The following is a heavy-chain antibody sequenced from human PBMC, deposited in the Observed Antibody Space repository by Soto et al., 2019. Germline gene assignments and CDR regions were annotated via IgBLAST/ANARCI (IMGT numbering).Heavy chain of an antibody. D-gene: IGHD4-4*01. CDR1: GDSISPSY. J-gene: IGHJ2*01. CDR2: IHHSGKS. V-gene: IGHV4-59*12. Sequence: SETLSLTCSVSGDSISPSYWTWIRQSPGKGLECIGCIHHSGKSNYSPSLRSRVTMSVDTSKNQFSLRVTSVTAEDTAVFYCAKAPVPDYTAYGSCVFELWGRGTLVTVSS. CDR3: AKAPVPDYTAYGSCVFEL.